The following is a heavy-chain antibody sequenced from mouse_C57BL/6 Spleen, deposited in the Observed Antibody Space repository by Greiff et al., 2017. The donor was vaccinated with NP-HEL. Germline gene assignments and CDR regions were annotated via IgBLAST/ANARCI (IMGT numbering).Heavy chain of an antibody. CDR2: IDPENGDT. D-gene: IGHD2-2*01. V-gene: IGHV14-4*01. Sequence: VQLQQSGAELVRPGASVKLSCTASGFNIKDDYMHWVKQRPEQGLEWIGWIDPENGDTEYASKFQGKATITADTSSNTAYLQLSSLTSEDTAVYYCTLSMVTRAMDYWGQGTSVTVSS. J-gene: IGHJ4*01. CDR3: TLSMVTRAMDY. CDR1: GFNIKDDY.